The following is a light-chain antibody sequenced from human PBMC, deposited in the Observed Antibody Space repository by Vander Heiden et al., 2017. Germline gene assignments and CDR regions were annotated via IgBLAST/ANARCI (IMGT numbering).Light chain of an antibody. J-gene: IGKJ1*01. CDR2: AAS. V-gene: IGKV3-15*01. CDR3: QQYKNWPPWT. CDR1: QSVSTN. Sequence: EIVMTQSPATLSVSPGERATLSCRASQSVSTNLAWYQQKPGQGPRLLIFAASTRAPGVPDRISGSGYGTEFALTISSLQSEDFAVYFCQQYKNWPPWTFGQRTKVEIK.